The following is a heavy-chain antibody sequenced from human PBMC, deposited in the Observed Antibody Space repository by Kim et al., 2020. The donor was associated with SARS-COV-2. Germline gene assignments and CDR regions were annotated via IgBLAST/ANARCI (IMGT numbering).Heavy chain of an antibody. Sequence: PSFQGQITISADKASNAAYLQWSSLKASDTAMYYCARHCSSTTCLFDYWGQGTLVTVSA. J-gene: IGHJ4*02. CDR3: ARHCSSTTCLFDY. D-gene: IGHD2-2*01. V-gene: IGHV5-51*01.